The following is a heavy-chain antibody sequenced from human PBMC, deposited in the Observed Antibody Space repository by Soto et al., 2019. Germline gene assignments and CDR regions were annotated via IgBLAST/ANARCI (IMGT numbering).Heavy chain of an antibody. CDR1: GVSISSSNW. D-gene: IGHD3-3*01. V-gene: IGHV4-4*02. J-gene: IGHJ6*02. CDR3: ARVSKCDFWSGHHLYYYYGMDV. CDR2: IYHSGST. Sequence: LSLTCAVSGVSISSSNWWIWVRQPPGKGLEWIGEIYHSGSTNYNPSLKSRVTISVDKSKNQFSLKLSSVTAADTAVYYCARVSKCDFWSGHHLYYYYGMDVWGQGTTVTVSS.